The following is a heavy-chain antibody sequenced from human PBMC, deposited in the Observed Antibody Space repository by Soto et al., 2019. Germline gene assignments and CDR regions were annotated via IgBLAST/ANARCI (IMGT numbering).Heavy chain of an antibody. CDR2: INPNSGGT. CDR1: GYTFTGYY. D-gene: IGHD3-22*01. CDR3: VRDRPHYYDTAYYGMDV. J-gene: IGHJ6*02. Sequence: ASVKVSCKASGYTFTGYYMHWVRQAPGQGLEWMGWINPNSGGTNYAQKFQGWVTMTRDTSISTAYMELSWLRSDDTAVYYFVRDRPHYYDTAYYGMDVWGQGTTVTVSS. V-gene: IGHV1-2*04.